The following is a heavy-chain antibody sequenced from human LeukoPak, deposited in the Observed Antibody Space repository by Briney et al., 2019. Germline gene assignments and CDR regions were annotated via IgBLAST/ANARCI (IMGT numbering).Heavy chain of an antibody. CDR1: GDSVSSNGAA. V-gene: IGHV6-1*01. CDR2: TYYRSQQWYS. CDR3: GRETDFGVVSN. D-gene: IGHD3-3*01. Sequence: SQTLSLTCAISGDSVSSNGAAWDWIRQSPSRGLEWLGRTYYRSQQWYSDYAPSVKGRITINADTSQNQFSLHLNSVTPEDTAVYYCGRETDFGVVSNWGQGTLVTVSS. J-gene: IGHJ4*02.